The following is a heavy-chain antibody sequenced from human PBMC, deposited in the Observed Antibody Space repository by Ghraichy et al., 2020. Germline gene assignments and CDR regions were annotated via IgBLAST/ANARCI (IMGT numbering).Heavy chain of an antibody. CDR3: AKARDQHGAGSRALDV. J-gene: IGHJ3*01. V-gene: IGHV3-23*01. D-gene: IGHD3-10*01. CDR2: ISGSGGRT. Sequence: GGSLRLSYIGRAHVCTPVTNSYLRYRLVLGKERVTGISGSGGRTYSADSAKGRLTISSDNSKNTVYLQMNSLRAEDTALYFCAKARDQHGAGSRALDVWGQGTLGTVS. CDR1: AHVCTPV.